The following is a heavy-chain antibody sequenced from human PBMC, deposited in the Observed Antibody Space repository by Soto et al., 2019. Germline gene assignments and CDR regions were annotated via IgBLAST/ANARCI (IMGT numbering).Heavy chain of an antibody. Sequence: SETLSLTCTVSGGSISSYYGSWIRQPPGKGLEWIGYIYYTGSTNYNPSLKSRVTISIDTSKNQFSLNLNSVTAADTAVYYCARQGAGTDFDYWGQGTMVTVS. J-gene: IGHJ4*02. CDR3: ARQGAGTDFDY. CDR1: GGSISSYY. V-gene: IGHV4-59*01. D-gene: IGHD1-1*01. CDR2: IYYTGST.